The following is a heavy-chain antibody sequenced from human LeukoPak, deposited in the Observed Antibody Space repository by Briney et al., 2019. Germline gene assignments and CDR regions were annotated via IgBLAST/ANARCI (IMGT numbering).Heavy chain of an antibody. CDR1: GFTFSSYG. V-gene: IGHV3-30*18. J-gene: IGHJ5*02. D-gene: IGHD2-15*01. CDR3: AKIFCGGSCNWFDP. CDR2: ISYDGSNK. Sequence: QPGRSLRLSCAASGFTFSSYGMHWVRQAPGKGLEWVAVISYDGSNKYYADSVKGRFTISRDNSKNTLYLQMNSLRAEDTAVYHCAKIFCGGSCNWFDPWGQGTLVTVSS.